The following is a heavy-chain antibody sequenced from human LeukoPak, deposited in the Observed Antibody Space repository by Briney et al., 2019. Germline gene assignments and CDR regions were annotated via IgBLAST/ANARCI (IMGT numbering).Heavy chain of an antibody. CDR1: GYTFTSYD. J-gene: IGHJ5*02. CDR3: ARGDIVVVPAAPRRWFDP. CDR2: MNPNSGNT. V-gene: IGHV1-8*01. D-gene: IGHD2-2*01. Sequence: ASVKVSCAASGYTFTSYDINWVRQATGQGLEWIGWMNPNSGNTGYAQKFQGRVTMTRNTSISTAYMELSSLRSEDTAVYYCARGDIVVVPAAPRRWFDPWGQGTLVTVSS.